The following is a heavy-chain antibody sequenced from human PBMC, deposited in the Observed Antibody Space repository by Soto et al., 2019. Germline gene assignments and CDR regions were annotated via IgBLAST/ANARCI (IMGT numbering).Heavy chain of an antibody. CDR3: VREDCGLGLDY. Sequence: EVQLVESGGGLVQPGGSLRLSCVASGFTFSTYWMHWVRQTPGEGLVWVSHTDSDGTFTTYADSVKGRFTISRDNAKSTRYLQMNSLSAEDAGVSYCVREDCGLGLDYWGLGTLVTVSS. CDR2: TDSDGTFT. CDR1: GFTFSTYW. V-gene: IGHV3-74*01. D-gene: IGHD2-21*01. J-gene: IGHJ4*02.